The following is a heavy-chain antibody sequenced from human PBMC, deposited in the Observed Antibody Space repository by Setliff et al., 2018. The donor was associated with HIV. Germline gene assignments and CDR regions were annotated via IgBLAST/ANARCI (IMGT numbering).Heavy chain of an antibody. D-gene: IGHD6-19*01. Sequence: PSETLSLTCAIYGGSFGGNYWSWIRQPPGKGLEWIGEINYSGTTNHNPFLKSRVTISVDTSKNHFSLKLSSVTAADTAVYYCARSLLPSITVAGTIGYWGQGSLGTVSS. V-gene: IGHV4-34*01. CDR2: INYSGTT. CDR1: GGSFGGNY. J-gene: IGHJ4*02. CDR3: ARSLLPSITVAGTIGY.